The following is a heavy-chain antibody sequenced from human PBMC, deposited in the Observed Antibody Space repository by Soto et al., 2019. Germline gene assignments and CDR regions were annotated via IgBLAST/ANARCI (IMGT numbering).Heavy chain of an antibody. J-gene: IGHJ6*02. V-gene: IGHV1-18*04. Sequence: ASVKVSCKASGYTFTSYGISWVRQAPGQGLEWMGWISAYNGNTNYAQKLQGRVTMTTDTSTSTAYMELRSLRSDDTAVYYCARWNPQPYYYYGMDVWGQGTTVTVSS. D-gene: IGHD1-1*01. CDR2: ISAYNGNT. CDR1: GYTFTSYG. CDR3: ARWNPQPYYYYGMDV.